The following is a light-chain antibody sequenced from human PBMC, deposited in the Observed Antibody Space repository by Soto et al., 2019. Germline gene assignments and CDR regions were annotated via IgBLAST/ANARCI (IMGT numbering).Light chain of an antibody. Sequence: QSALTQPPSASGSPGQSVTISCIGISSDVGGYNYVSWYQQHPGKAPKLIIYEVSKRPSGVPDRFSGSKSGNTASLTVSGRQAEDEADYYCSSYAGSKVFGGGTKLTVL. CDR1: SSDVGGYNY. CDR3: SSYAGSKV. V-gene: IGLV2-8*01. J-gene: IGLJ2*01. CDR2: EVS.